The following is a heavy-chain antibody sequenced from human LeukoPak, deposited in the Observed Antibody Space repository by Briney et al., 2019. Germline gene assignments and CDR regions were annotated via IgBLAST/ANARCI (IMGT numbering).Heavy chain of an antibody. V-gene: IGHV1-69*13. CDR3: ARDSSSGWHDAFDI. Sequence: ASVKVSCKASGGTFSSYAISWVRQAPGQGLEWMGGIIPIFGTANYAQKFQGRVTITADESTSTAYMELRSLRSDDTAVYYCARDSSSGWHDAFDIWGQGTMVTVSS. CDR2: IIPIFGTA. D-gene: IGHD6-19*01. CDR1: GGTFSSYA. J-gene: IGHJ3*02.